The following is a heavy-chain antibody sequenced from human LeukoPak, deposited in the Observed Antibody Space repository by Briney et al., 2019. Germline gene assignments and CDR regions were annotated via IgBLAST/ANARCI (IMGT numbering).Heavy chain of an antibody. V-gene: IGHV7-4-1*02. CDR3: ARDLTLAAAELTNWFDP. CDR2: INTNTGNP. J-gene: IGHJ5*02. Sequence: VASVKVSCKASGYTFTSYAMNWVRQAPGQGLEWMGWINTNTGNPTYAQGFTGRFVFSLDTSVSTAYLQISSLKAEDTAVYYCARDLTLAAAELTNWFDPWGQGTLVTVSS. D-gene: IGHD6-13*01. CDR1: GYTFTSYA.